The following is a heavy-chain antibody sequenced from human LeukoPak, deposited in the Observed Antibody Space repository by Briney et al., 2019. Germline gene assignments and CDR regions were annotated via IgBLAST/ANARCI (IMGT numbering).Heavy chain of an antibody. J-gene: IGHJ4*02. D-gene: IGHD3-22*01. V-gene: IGHV3-20*04. CDR2: INWNGAGT. CDR1: GFIFDNYG. Sequence: PGGSLRLSCAASGFIFDNYGMSWVRQAPGKGLEWDSGINWNGAGTGYADSVKGRFTISRDKAKNSLYLQMNSLRAEDTALYYCARVTVYYDSSGYFDYWGQGTQVTVSS. CDR3: ARVTVYYDSSGYFDY.